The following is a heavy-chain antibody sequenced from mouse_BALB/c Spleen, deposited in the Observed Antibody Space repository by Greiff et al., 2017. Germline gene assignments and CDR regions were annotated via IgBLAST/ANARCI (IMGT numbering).Heavy chain of an antibody. J-gene: IGHJ4*01. CDR2: IYPSDSYT. V-gene: IGHV1-69*02. CDR1: GYTFTSYW. CDR3: TKGRQGAMDY. Sequence: QVQLQQPGAELVRPGASVKLSCKASGYTFTSYWINWVKQRPGQGLEWIGNIYPSDSYTNYNQKFKDKATLTVDKSSSTAYMQLSSPTSEDSAVYYCTKGRQGAMDYWGQGTSVTVSS.